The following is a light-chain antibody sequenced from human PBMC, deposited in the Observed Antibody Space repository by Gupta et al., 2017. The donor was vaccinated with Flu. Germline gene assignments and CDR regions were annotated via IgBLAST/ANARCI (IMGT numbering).Light chain of an antibody. CDR2: DVS. J-gene: IGLJ3*02. Sequence: QSALTQPRSGSGSPGQSVTISCTGTSNDVGDYHYVSWYQQFPGKVPKLIIYDVSQRPSGVPDRFSGSKSGNTASLTISGVQVEDEADYYCSSYAKHYILVFGGGTRLTVL. CDR3: SSYAKHYILV. CDR1: SNDVGDYHY. V-gene: IGLV2-11*01.